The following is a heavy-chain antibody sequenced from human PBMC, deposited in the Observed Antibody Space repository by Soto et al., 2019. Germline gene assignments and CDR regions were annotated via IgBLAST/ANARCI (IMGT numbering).Heavy chain of an antibody. V-gene: IGHV3-30-3*01. CDR2: ISYDGSNK. D-gene: IGHD6-13*01. CDR3: ARARGYSGSWADYYYYYGMDV. Sequence: PGGSLRLSCAASGFTFSSYAMHWVRQAPGKGLEWVAVISYDGSNKYYADSVKGRFTISRDNSKNTLYLQMNSLRAEDTAVYYCARARGYSGSWADYYYYYGMDVWGQGTTVTVSS. CDR1: GFTFSSYA. J-gene: IGHJ6*02.